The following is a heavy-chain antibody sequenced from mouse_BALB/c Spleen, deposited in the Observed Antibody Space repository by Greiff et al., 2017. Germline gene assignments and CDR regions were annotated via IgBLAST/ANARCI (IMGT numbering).Heavy chain of an antibody. V-gene: IGHV1S135*01. Sequence: EVQLQQSGPELMKPGASVKISCKASGYSFTSYYMHWVKQSHGKSLEWIGYIDPFNGGTSYNQKFKGKATLTVDKSSSTAYMHLSSLTSEDSAVYYCAWGNYFDYWGQGTTLTVSS. J-gene: IGHJ2*01. CDR1: GYSFTSYY. CDR2: IDPFNGGT. CDR3: AWGNYFDY.